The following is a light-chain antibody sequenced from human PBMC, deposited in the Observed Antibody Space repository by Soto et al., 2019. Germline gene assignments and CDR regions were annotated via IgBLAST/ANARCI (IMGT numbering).Light chain of an antibody. J-gene: IGKJ1*01. Sequence: EVVMTQSPATLSVSPGERATLSCRASQRISSNLAWYQQRPGQAPRLLIYGASTRAPGIPARFSGSGSETEFTLTISSLQSEDFALYYCQHTLKWPPTFGQGTKVDIK. V-gene: IGKV3-15*01. CDR1: QRISSN. CDR2: GAS. CDR3: QHTLKWPPT.